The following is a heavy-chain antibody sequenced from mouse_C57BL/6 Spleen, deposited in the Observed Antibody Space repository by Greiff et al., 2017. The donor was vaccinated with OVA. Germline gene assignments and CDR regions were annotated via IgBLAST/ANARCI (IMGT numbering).Heavy chain of an antibody. CDR3: ARGDYDYDEAWFAY. CDR1: GYTFTSYW. CDR2: IYPSDSET. J-gene: IGHJ3*01. V-gene: IGHV1-61*01. D-gene: IGHD2-4*01. Sequence: VQLQQPGAELVRPGSSVKLSCKASGYTFTSYWMDWVKQRPGQGLEWIGNIYPSDSETHYNHKFKDKATLTVDKSSSTAYMQLSSLTSEDSAVYYGARGDYDYDEAWFAYWGQGTLVTVSA.